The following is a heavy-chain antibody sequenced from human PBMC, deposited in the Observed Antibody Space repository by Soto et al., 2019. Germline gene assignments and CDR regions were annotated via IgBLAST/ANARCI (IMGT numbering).Heavy chain of an antibody. V-gene: IGHV3-23*01. J-gene: IGHJ6*02. CDR2: LDGAGGST. CDR3: AAPRDEYGSGVSWFTYGMDI. Sequence: GGSLRLSCLASRFTFSDLAMTWVRHVPGRGLEWVASLDGAGGSTYYAESVRGRFSISRDNSQNTLFLQMKRLTVDDTAIYYCAAPRDEYGSGVSWFTYGMDIWGQGTTVTAP. D-gene: IGHD3-10*01. CDR1: RFTFSDLA.